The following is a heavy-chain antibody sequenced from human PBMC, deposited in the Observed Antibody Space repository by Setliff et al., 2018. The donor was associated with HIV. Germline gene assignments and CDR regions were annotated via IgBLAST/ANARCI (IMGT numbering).Heavy chain of an antibody. CDR2: IKTRADNYAT. CDR3: TRPQYFYDIGGSDY. J-gene: IGHJ4*02. D-gene: IGHD3-22*01. Sequence: GGSLRLFCAASGFTFSGSPIHWVRQASGKGLEWLGRIKTRADNYATAYAASVKGRFTISRDDSMNTAYLQMNSLKIEDTAVYYCTRPQYFYDIGGSDYWGQGTLVTVSS. CDR1: GFTFSGSP. V-gene: IGHV3-73*01.